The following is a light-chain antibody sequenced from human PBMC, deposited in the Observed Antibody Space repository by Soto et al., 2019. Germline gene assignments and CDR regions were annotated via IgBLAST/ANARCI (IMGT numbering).Light chain of an antibody. CDR3: QSYDNSLSGMV. CDR2: GNG. V-gene: IGLV1-40*01. CDR1: GSNIGAGYD. Sequence: QSVVTQPPSVSGAPGQRVTISCTGSGSNIGAGYDVQWYQQLPGTAPKLLIYGNGNRPSGVPDRFSGSKSGTSASLAITGLQAEDEADYYCQSYDNSLSGMVFGGGTKLTVL. J-gene: IGLJ2*01.